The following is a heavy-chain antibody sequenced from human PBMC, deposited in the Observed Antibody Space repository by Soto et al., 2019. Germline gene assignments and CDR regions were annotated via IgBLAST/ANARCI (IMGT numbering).Heavy chain of an antibody. CDR2: ISAYNGNT. J-gene: IGHJ4*02. V-gene: IGHV1-18*01. Sequence: QVQLVQSGAEVKKPGASVKVSCKASGYTFTSYGISWVRQAPGQGLEWMGWISAYNGNTNYAQKLQGRVTMTTDTTPSPALMGLRSLGSDDTAVYYLAGDLHGGPYYWGQGTLVTVSS. D-gene: IGHD2-15*01. CDR3: AGDLHGGPYY. CDR1: GYTFTSYG.